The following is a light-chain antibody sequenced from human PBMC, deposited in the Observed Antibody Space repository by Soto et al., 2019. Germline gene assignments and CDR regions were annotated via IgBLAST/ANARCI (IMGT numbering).Light chain of an antibody. CDR1: SSDFVSNS. J-gene: IGLJ3*02. Sequence: QSVLTQSPSASGTPGQRVTISCSASSSDFVSNSVSWYQHVPGTAPKLLISRNHQRPSGVPDRFSGSKSGTSASLTISDLRSEDEADYYCASFTRSNTWVIGGGTKLTVL. CDR2: RNH. V-gene: IGLV1-47*01. CDR3: ASFTRSNTWV.